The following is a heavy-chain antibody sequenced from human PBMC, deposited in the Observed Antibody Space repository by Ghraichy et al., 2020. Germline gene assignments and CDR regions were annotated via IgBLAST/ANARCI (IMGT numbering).Heavy chain of an antibody. CDR3: VRSRSWYYGMDV. J-gene: IGHJ6*02. Sequence: SVKVSCKTSGGTFSSYAISWVRQAPGQGLEWMGGIIPMFGTANYAQKLQGRVTITADESTSTAYMELSSLISEDTAVYYCVRSRSWYYGMDVWGQGTTVTVSS. V-gene: IGHV1-69*13. CDR2: IIPMFGTA. CDR1: GGTFSSYA.